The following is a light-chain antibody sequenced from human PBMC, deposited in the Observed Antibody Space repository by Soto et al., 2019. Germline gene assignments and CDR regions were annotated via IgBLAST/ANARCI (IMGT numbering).Light chain of an antibody. CDR1: QSVSSN. CDR2: GAS. CDR3: QLYNNWPRT. Sequence: EIVMTQSPATLSVSPGERATLSCRASQSVSSNLAGYQQKPGQAPRLLIYGASTRATGIPARFSGSGSGTKFTLTISSLQSEYFAVYYCQLYNNWPRTLGQRTKVEIQ. V-gene: IGKV3-15*01. J-gene: IGKJ1*01.